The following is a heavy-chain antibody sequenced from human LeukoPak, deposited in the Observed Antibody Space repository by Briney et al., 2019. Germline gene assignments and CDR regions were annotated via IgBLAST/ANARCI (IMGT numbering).Heavy chain of an antibody. CDR2: IYYSGST. J-gene: IGHJ4*02. V-gene: IGHV4-39*07. CDR3: ARGGNYYDSSGQPTYFDY. CDR1: GGSISSSSYY. D-gene: IGHD3-22*01. Sequence: SETLSLTCTVSGGSISSSSYYWGWIRQPPGKGLEWIGSIYYSGSTYYNPSLKSRVTISVDTSKNQFSLKLSSVTAADTAVYYCARGGNYYDSSGQPTYFDYWGQGTLVTVSS.